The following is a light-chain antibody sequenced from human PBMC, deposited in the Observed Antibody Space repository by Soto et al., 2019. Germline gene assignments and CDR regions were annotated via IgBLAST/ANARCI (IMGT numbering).Light chain of an antibody. V-gene: IGLV1-40*01. CDR1: SSNIGAGYG. CDR2: GS. Sequence: QSVLTQSPSVSGAPGQRVTISCTGSSSNIGAGYGVHWYQQLPGTAPKLLMYGSYRPSGVPDRFSGYKSGTSASLAITGLQPEDEADYYCQSLDNTLSAWVFGGGTKLTVL. CDR3: QSLDNTLSAWV. J-gene: IGLJ3*02.